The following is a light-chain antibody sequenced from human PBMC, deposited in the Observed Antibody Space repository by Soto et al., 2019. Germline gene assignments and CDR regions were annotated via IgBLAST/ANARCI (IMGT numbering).Light chain of an antibody. CDR2: GAS. CDR3: QQYSSSPYT. V-gene: IGKV3-20*01. J-gene: IGKJ2*01. Sequence: EILLTQSPGTLSLSPGERATLSCRASQSVRNNYLAWYQQKPGQAPRLLIYGASGRATGIPDRFSGSGSGTDFTLSISRLEPEDFAVYYCQQYSSSPYTFGQGTKLYI. CDR1: QSVRNNY.